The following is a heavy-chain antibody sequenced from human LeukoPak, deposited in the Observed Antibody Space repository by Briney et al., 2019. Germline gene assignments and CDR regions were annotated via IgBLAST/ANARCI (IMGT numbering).Heavy chain of an antibody. J-gene: IGHJ3*02. Sequence: GGSLRLSCVAYGFNFRDYSMNWVRQAPGKGLDWVSGISGTSSYMYYGDSVKGRFTISRDNAKNSLYLQMNSLRAEDTAVYYCARALPNDAFDIWGQGTMVTVSS. V-gene: IGHV3-21*04. CDR3: ARALPNDAFDI. CDR2: ISGTSSYM. CDR1: GFNFRDYS.